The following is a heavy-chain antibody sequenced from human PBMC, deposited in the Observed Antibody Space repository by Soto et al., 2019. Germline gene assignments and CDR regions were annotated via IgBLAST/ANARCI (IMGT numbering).Heavy chain of an antibody. Sequence: QVQLQESGPGLVKPSETLSLTCTVSGGSISSYYWSWIRQPPGKGLEWIGYIYYSGSTNYNPSLKSRVTISVDTSKNQFSLKLSSVTAAGTAVYYCARVPVLLWGMDVWGQGTTVTVSS. D-gene: IGHD3-10*01. CDR2: IYYSGST. CDR1: GGSISSYY. V-gene: IGHV4-59*01. CDR3: ARVPVLLWGMDV. J-gene: IGHJ6*02.